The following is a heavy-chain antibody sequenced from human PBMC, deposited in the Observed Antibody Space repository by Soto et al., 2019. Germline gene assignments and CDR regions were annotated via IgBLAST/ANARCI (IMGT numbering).Heavy chain of an antibody. CDR3: ARDWRVAGKNWFDP. CDR2: IYYSGST. Sequence: QVQLQESGPGLVKPSQTLSLTCTVSGGSISSGGYYWSWIRQHPGKGLDWIGYIYYSGSTYYNPSLKSRVTISVDTSKNQFSLKLSSVTAADTAVYYCARDWRVAGKNWFDPWGQGTLVTVSS. V-gene: IGHV4-31*03. D-gene: IGHD1-1*01. CDR1: GGSISSGGYY. J-gene: IGHJ5*02.